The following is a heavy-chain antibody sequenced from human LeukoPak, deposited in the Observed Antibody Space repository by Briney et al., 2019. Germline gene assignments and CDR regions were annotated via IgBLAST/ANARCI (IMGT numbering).Heavy chain of an antibody. J-gene: IGHJ4*02. D-gene: IGHD5-18*01. Sequence: GVTLRLSCAASGFSFSSYSMNWVRQASGKGLEWVSSISSTSSYIRYPDSVMGRFTISRDNAKNSLYLQMNSLRAEDTAVYYCARGVDTAMAIDYWGQGTQVTVSS. CDR2: ISSTSSYI. CDR1: GFSFSSYS. CDR3: ARGVDTAMAIDY. V-gene: IGHV3-21*01.